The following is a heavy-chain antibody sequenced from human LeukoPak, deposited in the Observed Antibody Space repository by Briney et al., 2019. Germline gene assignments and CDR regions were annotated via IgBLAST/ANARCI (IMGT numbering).Heavy chain of an antibody. D-gene: IGHD3-16*01. Sequence: PGESLKISCRGSGYTSTNYWIGWVRQMPGKGLEWMGIINPDDSKSRYSPSFQGQVTISADKSTNTAFLQWSSLKASDTAMSYCARQIVTYYDIVIRYFDYWGQGTLVTVSS. CDR3: ARQIVTYYDIVIRYFDY. CDR1: GYTSTNYW. CDR2: INPDDSKS. V-gene: IGHV5-51*01. J-gene: IGHJ4*02.